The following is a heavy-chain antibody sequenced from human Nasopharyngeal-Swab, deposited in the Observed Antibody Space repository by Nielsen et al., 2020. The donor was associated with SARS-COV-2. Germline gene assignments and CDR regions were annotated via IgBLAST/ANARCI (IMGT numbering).Heavy chain of an antibody. J-gene: IGHJ4*02. V-gene: IGHV1-18*01. CDR3: ARALGIAAAGTSSLYGY. CDR2: ISAYNGNT. CDR1: GYTFTSYG. D-gene: IGHD6-13*01. Sequence: ASVKVSCKASGYTFTSYGISWVRQAPGQGLEWMGWISAYNGNTNYAQKLQGRVTMTTGTSTSTAYMELRSLRSDDTAVYYCARALGIAAAGTSSLYGYWGQGTLVTVSS.